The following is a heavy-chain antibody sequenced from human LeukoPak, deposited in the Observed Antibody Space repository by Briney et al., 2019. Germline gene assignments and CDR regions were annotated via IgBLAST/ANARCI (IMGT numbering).Heavy chain of an antibody. CDR3: ARGGARAINDY. D-gene: IGHD1-26*01. J-gene: IGHJ4*02. CDR1: GYTFTGYY. CDR2: ISAYNGNT. V-gene: IGHV1-18*04. Sequence: GASVKVSCKASGYTFTGYYMHWVRQAPGQGLEWMGWISAYNGNTNYAQKLQGRVTMTTDTSTSAAYMELRSLRSDDTAVYYCARGGARAINDYWGQGTLVTVSS.